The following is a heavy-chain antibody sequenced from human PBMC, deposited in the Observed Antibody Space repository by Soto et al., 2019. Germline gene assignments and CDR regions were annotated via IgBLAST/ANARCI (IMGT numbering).Heavy chain of an antibody. D-gene: IGHD2-15*01. CDR1: GFTFNNYN. Sequence: GGSLRLSCAASGFTFNNYNMNWVRQAPGKGLEWVSYIGISSSPMYYADSVKGRFTISRDNARKSLFLQMNSLRDEDTAVYYFVSKGYCTGGNCYTRPFDYWGQGTLVTVSS. V-gene: IGHV3-48*02. J-gene: IGHJ4*02. CDR3: VSKGYCTGGNCYTRPFDY. CDR2: IGISSSPM.